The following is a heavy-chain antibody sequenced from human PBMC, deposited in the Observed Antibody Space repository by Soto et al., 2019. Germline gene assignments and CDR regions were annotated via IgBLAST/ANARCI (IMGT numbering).Heavy chain of an antibody. Sequence: GAYLRLFRSTSGFAFSGPAMAWVRQASGKGPEWVGRIRSKGHNYATEYAASVKGRFTISRDDSKNTAYLQMNSLQTEDTAVYYCTRDLFSYDYSGILWFDPWGQGTLVTVSS. D-gene: IGHD3-16*01. CDR1: GFAFSGPA. J-gene: IGHJ5*02. CDR3: TRDLFSYDYSGILWFDP. V-gene: IGHV3-73*01. CDR2: IRSKGHNYAT.